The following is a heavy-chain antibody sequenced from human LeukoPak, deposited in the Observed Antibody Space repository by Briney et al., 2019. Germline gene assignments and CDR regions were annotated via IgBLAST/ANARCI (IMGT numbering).Heavy chain of an antibody. CDR1: EGSISSGGYY. Sequence: PSQTLSLTCTVSEGSISSGGYYWSWIRQHPGKSLEWIGYIYYSGSTYYNPSLKSRVTISVDTSKNQFSLKLSSVTAADTAVYYCARSPAPYYYDSSSDAFDIWGQGTMVTVSS. J-gene: IGHJ3*02. V-gene: IGHV4-31*03. CDR2: IYYSGST. CDR3: ARSPAPYYYDSSSDAFDI. D-gene: IGHD3-22*01.